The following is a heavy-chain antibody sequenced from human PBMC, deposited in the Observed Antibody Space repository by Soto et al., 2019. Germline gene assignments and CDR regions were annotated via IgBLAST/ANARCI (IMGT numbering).Heavy chain of an antibody. Sequence: EVQLVESGGGLVKPGGSLRLSCAASGFTFSNAWMSWVRQAPGKGLEWVGRIKSKTDGGTTDYAAPVKGRFTISRDDSKNTLYLQMNSLKIEDTAVYYCTTGLWFGESLAYYFDSWGQGTLVTVSS. D-gene: IGHD3-10*01. J-gene: IGHJ4*02. CDR1: GFTFSNAW. CDR3: TTGLWFGESLAYYFDS. V-gene: IGHV3-15*01. CDR2: IKSKTDGGTT.